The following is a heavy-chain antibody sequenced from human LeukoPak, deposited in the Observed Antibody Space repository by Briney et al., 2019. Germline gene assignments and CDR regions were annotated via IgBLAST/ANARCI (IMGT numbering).Heavy chain of an antibody. CDR2: ISAYNGNT. Sequence: ASVKVSCKAPGYTFTSYGISWVRQAPGQGLEWMGWISAYNGNTNYAQKLQGRVTMTTDTSTSTAYMELRSLRSDDTAVYYCARAYCSSTSCLDNNWFDPWGQGTLVTVSS. J-gene: IGHJ5*02. D-gene: IGHD2-2*01. CDR1: GYTFTSYG. CDR3: ARAYCSSTSCLDNNWFDP. V-gene: IGHV1-18*01.